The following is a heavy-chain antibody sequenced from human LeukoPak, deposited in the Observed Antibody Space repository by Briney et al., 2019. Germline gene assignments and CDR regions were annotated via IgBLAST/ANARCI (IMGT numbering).Heavy chain of an antibody. CDR3: ARGPLAYDFWSGHIRASLGAFDI. J-gene: IGHJ3*02. CDR1: GGSFSGYY. V-gene: IGHV4-34*01. D-gene: IGHD3-3*01. Sequence: PSETLSLTCAVYGGSFSGYYWSWIRQPPGKGLEWIGEINHSGSTNYNPSLKSRVTISVDTSKNQFSLKLSSVTAADTAVYYCARGPLAYDFWSGHIRASLGAFDIWGQGTMVTVSS. CDR2: INHSGST.